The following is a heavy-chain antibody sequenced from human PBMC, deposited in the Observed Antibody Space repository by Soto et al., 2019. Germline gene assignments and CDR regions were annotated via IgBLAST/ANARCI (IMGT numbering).Heavy chain of an antibody. V-gene: IGHV1-18*01. CDR2: ISAYNGNT. J-gene: IGHJ4*02. Sequence: ASVNVACKASGSTFTSYGIIWVRQAPGQGLEWMGWISAYNGNTNYAQKLQGRVTMTTDTSTSTAYMELRSLRSDDTAVYYCARDLYSSGWLDYWGQGTLVTVSS. D-gene: IGHD6-19*01. CDR3: ARDLYSSGWLDY. CDR1: GSTFTSYG.